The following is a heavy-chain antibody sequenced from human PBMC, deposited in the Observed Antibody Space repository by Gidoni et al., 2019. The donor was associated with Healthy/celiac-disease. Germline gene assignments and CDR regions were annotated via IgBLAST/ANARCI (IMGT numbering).Heavy chain of an antibody. CDR2: NYSGGST. J-gene: IGHJ4*02. D-gene: IGHD2-21*01. CDR1: GFTVSSNY. CDR3: ARGIGILSDY. V-gene: IGHV3-53*01. Sequence: EVQLVEYGGGLIQPGGSLRLSGAATGFTVSSNYMSWVRQAPGKGLEWVSVNYSGGSTYYADSVKGRFTISRDYSKNTLYLQMNSLSAEDTAVYYCARGIGILSDYWGQGTLVTVSS.